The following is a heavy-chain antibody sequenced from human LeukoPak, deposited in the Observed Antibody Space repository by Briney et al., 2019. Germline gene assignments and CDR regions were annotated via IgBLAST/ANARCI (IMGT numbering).Heavy chain of an antibody. J-gene: IGHJ4*02. CDR2: ISSSGSTI. CDR3: ARDMKSQWLVEGYFDY. V-gene: IGHV3-11*01. D-gene: IGHD6-19*01. CDR1: GFTFSDYY. Sequence: PGGSLRLSCAASGFTFSDYYMSWIRQAPGKGLEWVSYISSSGSTIYYADSVKGRFTISRDNAKNSLYLQMNSLRAEDTAVYYCARDMKSQWLVEGYFDYWGQGTLVTVSS.